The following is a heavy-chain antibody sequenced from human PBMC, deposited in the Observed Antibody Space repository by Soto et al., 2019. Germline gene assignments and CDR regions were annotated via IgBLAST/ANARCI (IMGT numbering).Heavy chain of an antibody. Sequence: SETLTLTCTVSGFSLSNVRMGVSWIRQPPGKALEWFGYIYYSGSTYYNPSLKSRVTISVDTSKNQFSLKLSSVTAADTAVYYCAFTPLLVPAYHQTYYYYGMDVWGQGTTVTVSS. CDR3: AFTPLLVPAYHQTYYYYGMDV. CDR2: IYYSGST. CDR1: GFSLSNVRMG. J-gene: IGHJ6*02. D-gene: IGHD2-2*01. V-gene: IGHV4-30-4*08.